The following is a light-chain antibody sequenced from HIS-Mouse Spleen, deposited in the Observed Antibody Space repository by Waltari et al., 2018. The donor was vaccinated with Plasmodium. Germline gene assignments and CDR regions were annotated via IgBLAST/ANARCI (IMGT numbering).Light chain of an antibody. V-gene: IGKV3-15*01. CDR1: QSVSSN. Sequence: EIVMTQSPATLSVSPGERATLDCRASQSVSSNLAWYKQKPGQAPRLLIYGASTRATGIPARCSGSGSGTEFTLTISSLQSEDFAVYDCQQYNNWSFTFGPGTKVDMK. J-gene: IGKJ3*01. CDR3: QQYNNWSFT. CDR2: GAS.